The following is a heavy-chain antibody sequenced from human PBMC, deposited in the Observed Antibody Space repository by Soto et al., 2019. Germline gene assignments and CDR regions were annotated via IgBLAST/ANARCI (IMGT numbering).Heavy chain of an antibody. J-gene: IGHJ4*02. Sequence: SETLSLTCAVYGGSFSGYYWSWIRQPPGKGLEWIGEIYHSGSTNYNPSLKSRVTISVDKSKNQFSLKLSSVTAADTAVYYCARVLSRWYYDSSGYLDYWGQGTLVTAPQ. CDR2: IYHSGST. CDR3: ARVLSRWYYDSSGYLDY. D-gene: IGHD3-22*01. CDR1: GGSFSGYY. V-gene: IGHV4-34*01.